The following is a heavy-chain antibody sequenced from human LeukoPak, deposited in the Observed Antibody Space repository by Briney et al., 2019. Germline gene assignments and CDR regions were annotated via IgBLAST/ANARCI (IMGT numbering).Heavy chain of an antibody. Sequence: PSETLSLTCTVSGGSISSGSYYWSWIRQPTGKGLEWIGHIYTSGSTNYNPSLKSRVTISVDTSKNQSSLKLSSVTAADTAVYYCALKTVAGTFDIWGQGTMVTVSS. CDR2: IYTSGST. J-gene: IGHJ3*02. CDR3: ALKTVAGTFDI. D-gene: IGHD6-19*01. V-gene: IGHV4-61*09. CDR1: GGSISSGSYY.